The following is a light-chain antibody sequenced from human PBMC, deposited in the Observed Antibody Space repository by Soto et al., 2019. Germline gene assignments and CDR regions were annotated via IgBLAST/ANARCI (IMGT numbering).Light chain of an antibody. CDR2: DAS. CDR3: QQYNNWPRGT. V-gene: IGKV3-15*01. J-gene: IGKJ1*01. Sequence: IVMTQSPATLSVSPGERATLSCRASQSVGSTLAWYQQEPGQAPRLLIYDASTRATGIPARFSGSGSGTEFTLTISSLQSEDFAVYYCQQYNNWPRGTFGQGTKV. CDR1: QSVGST.